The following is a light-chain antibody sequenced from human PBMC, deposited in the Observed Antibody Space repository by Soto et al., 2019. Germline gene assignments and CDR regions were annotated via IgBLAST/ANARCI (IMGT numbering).Light chain of an antibody. CDR1: NIGSKS. CDR3: SSYAGSNNLI. CDR2: YEVN. V-gene: IGLV3-21*01. J-gene: IGLJ2*01. Sequence: SYELTQPPSVSVAPGKTARITCGGNNIGSKSVHWYQQKPGQAPVLVIYYEVNKRPSGVPDRFSGSKSGNTASLTVTGLQAEDEADYYCSSYAGSNNLIFGGGTQLTVL.